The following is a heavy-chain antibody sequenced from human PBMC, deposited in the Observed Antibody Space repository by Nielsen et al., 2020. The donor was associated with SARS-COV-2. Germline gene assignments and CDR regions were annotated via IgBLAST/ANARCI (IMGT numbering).Heavy chain of an antibody. D-gene: IGHD3-10*01. V-gene: IGHV4-59*13. CDR2: IYYSGST. J-gene: IGHJ5*02. Sequence: GSLRLSCTVSGGSISSYYWSWIRQPPGKGLEWIGYIYYSGSTNYNPSLKSRVTISVDTSKNQFSLKLSSVTAADTAVYYCARDSSGVGWFDPWGQGTLVTVSS. CDR1: GGSISSYY. CDR3: ARDSSGVGWFDP.